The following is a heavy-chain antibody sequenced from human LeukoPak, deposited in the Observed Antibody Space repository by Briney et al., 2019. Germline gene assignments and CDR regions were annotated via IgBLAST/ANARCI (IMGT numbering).Heavy chain of an antibody. CDR3: ARGDLYSSSWYN. J-gene: IGHJ4*02. CDR2: IYYSGST. V-gene: IGHV4-30-4*08. Sequence: SETLSLTCTVSGCSISSGDNYWSWIRQPPGKGLEWIGYIYYSGSTYYNPSRKSRVTISVDTSKNQFSLRLSSVTAADTAVYYCARGDLYSSSWYNWGQGTLVTVSS. CDR1: GCSISSGDNY. D-gene: IGHD6-13*01.